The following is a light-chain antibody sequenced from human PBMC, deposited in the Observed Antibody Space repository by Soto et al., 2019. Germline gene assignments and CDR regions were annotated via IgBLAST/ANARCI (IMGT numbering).Light chain of an antibody. J-gene: IGLJ1*01. V-gene: IGLV2-8*01. CDR2: EVS. CDR1: SSDVGGYNY. Sequence: QSVLTQPPSASGSPGQSVTISCTGTSSDVGGYNYVSWYQQHPGKAPKLMIYEVSERPSGVPDRFSGSKSSNTASLTVSGLQAEDEADYYCSSYAGSLSGYVFGTGTKVTVL. CDR3: SSYAGSLSGYV.